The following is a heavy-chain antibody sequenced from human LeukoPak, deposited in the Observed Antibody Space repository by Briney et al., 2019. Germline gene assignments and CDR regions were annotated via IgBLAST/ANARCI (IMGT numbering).Heavy chain of an antibody. Sequence: SETLSLTCTVSGGSISSYFWSWIRQPPGKGLEWIGYIYYSGSTNYNPSLKSRVTISVDTSKNQFSLKLSSVTAADTAVYYCARSLWNDPNNWFDSWGQGTLVTVSS. CDR1: GGSISSYF. CDR2: IYYSGST. CDR3: ARSLWNDPNNWFDS. V-gene: IGHV4-59*01. D-gene: IGHD1-1*01. J-gene: IGHJ5*01.